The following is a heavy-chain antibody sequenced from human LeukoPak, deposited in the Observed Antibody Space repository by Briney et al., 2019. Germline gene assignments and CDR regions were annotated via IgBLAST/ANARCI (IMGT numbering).Heavy chain of an antibody. CDR3: AREGDTYCCGDCYSY. CDR2: IYYSGST. J-gene: IGHJ4*02. V-gene: IGHV4-59*01. D-gene: IGHD2-21*02. CDR1: GGSISSYY. Sequence: PSETLSLTCTVSGGSISSYYWSWIRQPPGKRLEWIGYIYYSGSTNYNPSIKSRVTISVDTSKNQFSLKLSSVTAADTAVYYCAREGDTYCCGDCYSYWGQGTLVTVSS.